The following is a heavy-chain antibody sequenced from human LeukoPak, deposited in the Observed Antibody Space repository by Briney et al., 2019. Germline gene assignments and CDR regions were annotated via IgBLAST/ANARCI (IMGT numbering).Heavy chain of an antibody. CDR3: AKKRDAFDI. CDR1: GFTFSNYA. J-gene: IGHJ3*02. Sequence: PGGSLRLSCAASGFTFSNYAMSWVRQAPGKGLKWVSAISGSGGSTFYADSVKGRFTISRDNSKNTLYLQMNSLRAEDTAVYYCAKKRDAFDIWGQGTMVTVSS. CDR2: ISGSGGST. V-gene: IGHV3-23*01.